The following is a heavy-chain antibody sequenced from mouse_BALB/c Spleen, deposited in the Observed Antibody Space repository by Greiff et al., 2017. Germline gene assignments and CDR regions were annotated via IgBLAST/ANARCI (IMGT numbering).Heavy chain of an antibody. D-gene: IGHD1-2*01. CDR1: GFTFNTNA. CDR2: IRSKSNNYAT. Sequence: EVQLVETGGGLVQPKGSLKLSCAASGFTFNTNAMNWVRQAPGKGLEWVARIRSKSNNYATYYADSVKDRFTISRDDSQSMLYLQMNNLKTEDTAMYYCVRGATATWWYFDVWGAGTTVTVSS. J-gene: IGHJ1*01. V-gene: IGHV10S3*01. CDR3: VRGATATWWYFDV.